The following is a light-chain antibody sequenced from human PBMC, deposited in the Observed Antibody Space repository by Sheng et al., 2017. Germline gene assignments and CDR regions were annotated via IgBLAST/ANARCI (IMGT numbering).Light chain of an antibody. CDR1: QTINTY. CDR3: QQSYTFPRT. V-gene: IGKV1-39*01. J-gene: IGKJ3*01. Sequence: DIQMTQSPSSLSASVGDRVTITCRASQTINTYLNWYQHEPGKAPKLLIYGASNLQSGVPSRFRGXGSGTDFTLTITSLQPEDFSTFYCQQSYTFPRTFGPGTKVDIK. CDR2: GAS.